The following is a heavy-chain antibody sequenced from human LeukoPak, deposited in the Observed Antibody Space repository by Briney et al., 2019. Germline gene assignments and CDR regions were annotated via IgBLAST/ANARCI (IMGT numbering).Heavy chain of an antibody. CDR3: SKPRAEVVVAATHY. J-gene: IGHJ1*01. CDR2: ISGGGDST. CDR1: GFTFSSYA. Sequence: PGGSLRLSCAASGFTFSSYAMSWVRQAPGKGLEWVSAISGGGDSTYYADSVRGRFTISRDNSKNSLSVQMNSLRAEDTAVYYCSKPRAEVVVAATHYGGEGTLVTVPS. V-gene: IGHV3-23*01. D-gene: IGHD2-15*01.